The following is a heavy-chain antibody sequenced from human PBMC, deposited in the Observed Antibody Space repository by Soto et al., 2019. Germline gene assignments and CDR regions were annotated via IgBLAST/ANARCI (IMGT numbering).Heavy chain of an antibody. Sequence: QVLLVQSGTEVKKPGSSVKVSCQASGGTSSDYALTWVRQAPGQGLEWMGGIIPIFGTANSAQRFQGRVSITAYESSSTAYMELSSMKSEDTAVYYCAGSFKYGSGTFDALDVWGHGTMVMVSS. V-gene: IGHV1-69*01. CDR1: GGTSSDYA. J-gene: IGHJ3*01. D-gene: IGHD3-10*01. CDR3: AGSFKYGSGTFDALDV. CDR2: IIPIFGTA.